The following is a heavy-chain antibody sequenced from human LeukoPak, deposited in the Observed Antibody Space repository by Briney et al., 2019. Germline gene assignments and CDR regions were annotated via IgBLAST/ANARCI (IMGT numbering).Heavy chain of an antibody. CDR2: INHSGST. Sequence: SETLSLTCADYGGSFSGYYWSWIRQPPGKGLEWIGEINHSGSTSYNPSLKSRVTISVDTSKNQFSLKLSSVTAADTAVYYCTKNNWFDPWGQGTPVTVSS. J-gene: IGHJ5*02. CDR3: TKNNWFDP. D-gene: IGHD2-8*01. V-gene: IGHV4-34*01. CDR1: GGSFSGYY.